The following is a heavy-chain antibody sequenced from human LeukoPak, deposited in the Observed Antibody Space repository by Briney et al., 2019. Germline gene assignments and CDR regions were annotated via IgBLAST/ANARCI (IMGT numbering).Heavy chain of an antibody. V-gene: IGHV3-23*01. J-gene: IGHJ6*03. CDR1: GFTFSSYA. D-gene: IGHD2-15*01. Sequence: GGSLRLSCAASGFTFSSYAMSWVRQAPGKGLEWVSAISGSGGSTYYADSVKGRFTISRDNSKNTLYLQVNSLRAEDTAVYYCAKAATWEFFGYYYMDVWGKGTTVTVSS. CDR2: ISGSGGST. CDR3: AKAATWEFFGYYYMDV.